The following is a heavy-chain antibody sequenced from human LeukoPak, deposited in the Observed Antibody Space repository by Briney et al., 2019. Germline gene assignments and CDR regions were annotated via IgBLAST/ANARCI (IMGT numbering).Heavy chain of an antibody. CDR2: VNSDGSTT. J-gene: IGHJ4*02. Sequence: GGSLRLSCAASGFPFSNYWMQWVRQAPGKGLVWVSRVNSDGSTTNYADSVKGRFTISRDNAEKTLYMRMNSLRPEDTAVYYCARGYYSSSRFDSWGQGTLVTVSS. V-gene: IGHV3-74*01. CDR1: GFPFSNYW. CDR3: ARGYYSSSRFDS. D-gene: IGHD6-13*01.